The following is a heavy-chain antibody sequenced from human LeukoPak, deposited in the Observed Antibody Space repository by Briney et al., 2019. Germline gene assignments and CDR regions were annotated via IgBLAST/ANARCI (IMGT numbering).Heavy chain of an antibody. Sequence: GGSLKLSCAASGLIFDDYAMPWVPQTPGKGLEWVSLFSGDGGRTYYADSVKGRFTISRDNTKNSLYLQMSSLSTEDTALYYCAKDIGYSFGYYYFYSMDVWGQGTTVTVSS. J-gene: IGHJ6*02. CDR2: FSGDGGRT. D-gene: IGHD5-18*01. V-gene: IGHV3-43*02. CDR1: GLIFDDYA. CDR3: AKDIGYSFGYYYFYSMDV.